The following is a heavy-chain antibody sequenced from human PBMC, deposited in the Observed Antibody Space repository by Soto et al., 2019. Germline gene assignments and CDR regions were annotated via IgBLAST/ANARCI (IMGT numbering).Heavy chain of an antibody. D-gene: IGHD2-15*01. Sequence: EVQLVESGGGLVMPGGSLRLSCAASGFSFSTYHMNWVRQAPGKGLEWVSSINPSSSHIYYADSVRGRFTISRDNSKNSMDLKMNSLRTEDAAVYYCARGYCGGGGCYLRRDAIDVWGQGTMDTVSS. CDR1: GFSFSTYH. V-gene: IGHV3-21*01. CDR3: ARGYCGGGGCYLRRDAIDV. CDR2: INPSSSHI. J-gene: IGHJ3*01.